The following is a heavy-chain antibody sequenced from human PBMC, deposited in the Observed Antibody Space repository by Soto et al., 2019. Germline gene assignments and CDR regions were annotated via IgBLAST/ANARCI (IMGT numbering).Heavy chain of an antibody. J-gene: IGHJ5*02. CDR2: TYYRSKWYN. Sequence: PSQTLSLTCAISGDSVSSNSAAWNWMRQSPSRGLEWLARTYYRSKWYNDYAVSVKRRITINPDTSNNQFSLQLNSVTPEDTAVYYTARESIADRHAWFDPWGQGTLVTVSS. CDR1: GDSVSSNSAA. CDR3: ARESIADRHAWFDP. V-gene: IGHV6-1*01. D-gene: IGHD6-6*01.